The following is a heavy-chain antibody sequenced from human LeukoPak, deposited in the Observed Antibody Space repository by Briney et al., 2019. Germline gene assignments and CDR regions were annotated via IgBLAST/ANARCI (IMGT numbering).Heavy chain of an antibody. CDR1: GFTFSSYW. J-gene: IGHJ3*02. CDR3: ARGSGSAWGYAFDI. D-gene: IGHD6-19*01. V-gene: IGHV3-74*01. CDR2: INSDGSST. Sequence: PGGSLRLSCAASGFTFSSYWMHWVRQAPGKGLVWVSRINSDGSSTSYADSVKGRFTISRDNAKNTLYLQINNLRAEVTAVYYCARGSGSAWGYAFDIWGQGTMVTVSS.